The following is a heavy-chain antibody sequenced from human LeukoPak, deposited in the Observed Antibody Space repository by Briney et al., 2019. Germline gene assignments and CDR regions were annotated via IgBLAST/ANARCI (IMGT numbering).Heavy chain of an antibody. V-gene: IGHV3-43*02. CDR3: YCAYDFWRRRDY. CDR1: GFTFDDYA. CDR2: ISGDGVNT. D-gene: IGHD3/OR15-3a*01. J-gene: IGHJ4*02. Sequence: GGSLRLSCTGSGFTFDDYAMQWVRQPPGKGLEWVSLISGDGVNTYYLDSVKGRFAVTRDNSENSLYLQMNSLRIEDTALYYCYCAYDFWRRRDYWGQGILVIVSS.